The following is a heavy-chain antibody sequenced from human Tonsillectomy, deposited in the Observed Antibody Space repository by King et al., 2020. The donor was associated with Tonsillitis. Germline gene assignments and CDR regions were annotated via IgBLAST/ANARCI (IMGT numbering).Heavy chain of an antibody. CDR1: GGSFSGYY. Sequence: HVQLHQWGAGLLKPSETLSLTCAVYGGSFSGYYWSWIRQPPGKGLEWIGEINHSGSTNYNPSLKSRVTISVDTSKNQFSLRLTAVTAADTAVYYCARGYSSSWYVDYWGQGTLVTVSS. V-gene: IGHV4-34*01. J-gene: IGHJ4*02. CDR2: INHSGST. D-gene: IGHD6-13*01. CDR3: ARGYSSSWYVDY.